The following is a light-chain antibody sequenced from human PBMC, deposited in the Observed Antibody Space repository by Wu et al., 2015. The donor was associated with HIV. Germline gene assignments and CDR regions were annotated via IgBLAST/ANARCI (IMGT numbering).Light chain of an antibody. Sequence: IALTQSPGTLSLSPGERATLSCRASQSVTDSYLAWYQQKPGQAPRLLIFGASSRATGIPDRFSGSGSGTDFTLTISRLEPEDFAVYYCQQYGSSPGTFGQGTKVEIK. J-gene: IGKJ1*01. CDR2: GAS. V-gene: IGKV3-20*01. CDR1: QSVTDSY. CDR3: QQYGSSPGT.